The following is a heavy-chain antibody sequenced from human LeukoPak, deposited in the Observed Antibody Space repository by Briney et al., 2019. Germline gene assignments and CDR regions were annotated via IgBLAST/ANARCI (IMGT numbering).Heavy chain of an antibody. CDR1: GYTFTGYY. Sequence: ASVKVSCKASGYTFTGYYMHWVRQAPGQGLEWMGWINPISGGTNYAQKFQGRVTMTRDTSISTAYMELSRLRSDDTAVYYCARGMTTVKGEDYWGQGTLVTVSS. D-gene: IGHD4-11*01. J-gene: IGHJ4*02. CDR3: ARGMTTVKGEDY. CDR2: INPISGGT. V-gene: IGHV1-2*02.